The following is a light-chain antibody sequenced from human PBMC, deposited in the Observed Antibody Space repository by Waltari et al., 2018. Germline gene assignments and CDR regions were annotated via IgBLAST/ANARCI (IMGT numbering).Light chain of an antibody. CDR3: QSYDNSLTGSWV. CDR2: GNN. V-gene: IGLV1-40*01. J-gene: IGLJ3*02. Sequence: QQLQGTSPKLLGCGNNSRPSGVPDRFSASKSGTSASLAITGLQAEDEADYYCQSYDNSLTGSWVFGGGTKLTVL.